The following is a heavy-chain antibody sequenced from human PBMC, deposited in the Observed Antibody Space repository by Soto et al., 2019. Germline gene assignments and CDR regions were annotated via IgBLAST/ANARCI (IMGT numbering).Heavy chain of an antibody. CDR2: IYYGGNT. Sequence: QVQLQESGPGLVKPSETLSLTCTVSGGSISTYYWNWIRQPPGKGLEWIGYIYYGGNTNYNPSLNSRITISVDTPKNQFALRVSSVTAADRAVYYCARYDFRSGYYAYWGQGTLVTVSS. D-gene: IGHD3-3*01. CDR1: GGSISTYY. CDR3: ARYDFRSGYYAY. V-gene: IGHV4-59*08. J-gene: IGHJ4*02.